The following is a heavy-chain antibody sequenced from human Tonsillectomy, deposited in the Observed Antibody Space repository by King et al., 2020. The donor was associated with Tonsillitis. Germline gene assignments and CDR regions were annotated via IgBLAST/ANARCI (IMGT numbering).Heavy chain of an antibody. CDR1: GFTFSSYW. CDR2: IKQDGSEK. J-gene: IGHJ6*02. D-gene: IGHD3-9*01. Sequence: QLVQSGGGLVQPGGSLRLSCAASGFTFSSYWMNWVRQAPGKGLEWVANIKQDGSEKKYVDFVRGRFTISRDNAKNPLHLLMNSLRGEDTAVYYCVRERCITIYYYYGMDVWGQGTTVTVSS. CDR3: VRERCITIYYYYGMDV. V-gene: IGHV3-7*01.